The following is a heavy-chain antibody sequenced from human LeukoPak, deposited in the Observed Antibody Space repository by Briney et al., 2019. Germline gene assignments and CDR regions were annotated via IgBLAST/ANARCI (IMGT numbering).Heavy chain of an antibody. CDR3: AREPYYKVSGSSEGFDP. CDR2: IYYSGST. Sequence: PSETLSLTCTVSGGSISSGDYYWSWIRQPPGKGLEWIGYIYYSGSTYYNPSLKSRVTISVDTSKNQFSLKLSSVTAADTAVYYWAREPYYKVSGSSEGFDPGGKGTLVTVSS. CDR1: GGSISSGDYY. V-gene: IGHV4-30-4*01. D-gene: IGHD3-10*01. J-gene: IGHJ5*02.